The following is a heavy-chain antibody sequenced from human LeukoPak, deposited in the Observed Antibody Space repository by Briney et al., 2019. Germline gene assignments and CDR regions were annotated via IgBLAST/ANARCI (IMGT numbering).Heavy chain of an antibody. V-gene: IGHV1-46*01. CDR2: INPSGGST. Sequence: ASVKVSCKASGYTFTSYYMHWVRQAPGQGLEWMGIINPSGGSTSYAQKFQGRVTMARDTSTSTVYMELSSLRSEDTAVYYCARAGGHYGMDVWGQGTTVTVSS. CDR3: ARAGGHYGMDV. D-gene: IGHD2-15*01. CDR1: GYTFTSYY. J-gene: IGHJ6*02.